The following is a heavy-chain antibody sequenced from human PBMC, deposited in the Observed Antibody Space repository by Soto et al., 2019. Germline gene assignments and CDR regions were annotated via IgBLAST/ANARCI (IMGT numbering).Heavy chain of an antibody. CDR1: GFPFSSYS. CDR2: ISSSSSYI. J-gene: IGHJ4*02. Sequence: GGSLRLSCAASGFPFSSYSMNWVRQAPGKGLEWVSSISSSSSYIYYADSVKGRFTISRDNAKNSLYLQMNSLRAEDTAVYYCARDQPGYSYGYGLGYWGQGTLVTVSS. V-gene: IGHV3-21*01. D-gene: IGHD5-18*01. CDR3: ARDQPGYSYGYGLGY.